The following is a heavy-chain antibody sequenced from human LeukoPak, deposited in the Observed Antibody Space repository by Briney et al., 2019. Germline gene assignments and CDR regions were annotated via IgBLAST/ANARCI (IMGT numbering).Heavy chain of an antibody. CDR2: ISAYNGNT. CDR3: ARRGRPYSSGWTYFDY. D-gene: IGHD6-19*01. CDR1: GYTFTSYG. V-gene: IGHV1-18*01. Sequence: ASVKVPCKASGYTFTSYGISWVRQAPGQGLEWMGWISAYNGNTNYAQKFQGRVTMTRNTSISTAYMELSSLRSEDTAVYYCARRGRPYSSGWTYFDYWGQGTLVTVSS. J-gene: IGHJ4*02.